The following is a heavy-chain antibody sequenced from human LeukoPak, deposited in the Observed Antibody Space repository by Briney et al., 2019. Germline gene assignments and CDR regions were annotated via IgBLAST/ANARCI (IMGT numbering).Heavy chain of an antibody. CDR1: GYTFTNYD. CDR3: AGVTVSIDY. J-gene: IGHJ4*02. D-gene: IGHD2-21*01. Sequence: ASVNVSCKASGYTFTNYDINWVRQAPAPGLEWMGWMNTNSGSTGYAQRFHGRVTMTRDTAIGTAYLELSSLRSDDTAVDNCAGVTVSIDYWGEGTLVTVSS. CDR2: MNTNSGST. V-gene: IGHV1-8*01.